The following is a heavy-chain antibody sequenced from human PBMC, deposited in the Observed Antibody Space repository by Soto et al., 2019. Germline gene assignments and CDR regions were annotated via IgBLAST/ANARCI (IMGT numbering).Heavy chain of an antibody. CDR2: IYYSGST. V-gene: IGHV4-31*03. J-gene: IGHJ1*01. D-gene: IGHD2-15*01. Sequence: SETLSLTCTVSGGSISSGGYYWSWIRQHPGKGLEWIGYIYYSGSTYYNPSLKSRVTISVGTSKNQFSLKLSSVTAADTAVYYCARTDCSGGSCTPNQDFQHWGQGTLVTVSS. CDR3: ARTDCSGGSCTPNQDFQH. CDR1: GGSISSGGYY.